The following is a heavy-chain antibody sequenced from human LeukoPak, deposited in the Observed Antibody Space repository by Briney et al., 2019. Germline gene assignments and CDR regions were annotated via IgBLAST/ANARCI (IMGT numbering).Heavy chain of an antibody. CDR3: AKEWLVRWYFDY. CDR1: GFTFSSYA. Sequence: GGSLRLSCAASGFTFSSYAMSWVRQAPGKGVEWVSAISGSGGSTYYSDSVKGRFTISRDNSKNTLYLQMNSLRAEDTAVYYCAKEWLVRWYFDYWGQGTLVTVSS. J-gene: IGHJ4*02. D-gene: IGHD6-19*01. V-gene: IGHV3-23*01. CDR2: ISGSGGST.